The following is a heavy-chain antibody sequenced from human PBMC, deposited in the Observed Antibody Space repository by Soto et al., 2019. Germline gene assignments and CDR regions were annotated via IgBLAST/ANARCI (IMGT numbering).Heavy chain of an antibody. D-gene: IGHD3-10*01. V-gene: IGHV3-74*01. J-gene: IGHJ6*03. CDR2: INSDGSRI. Sequence: EVQLVESGGVLVQPGGSLRLSCAASGFTFSSHWMHWVRQAPGKGLVWVSRINSDGSRINYADSVKGRLTISRDNAKNTVYLQMNSLRAEDTAVYICARGASGRYYIDVWGKGTTVTVSS. CDR1: GFTFSSHW. CDR3: ARGASGRYYIDV.